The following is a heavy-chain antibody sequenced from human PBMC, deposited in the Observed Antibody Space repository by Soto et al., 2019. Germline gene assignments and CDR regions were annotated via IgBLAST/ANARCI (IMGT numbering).Heavy chain of an antibody. D-gene: IGHD6-6*01. CDR1: GFTFSSYA. CDR2: ISGSGGST. CDR3: AKGRAARPHFDY. Sequence: EVQLLESGGGLVQPGGSLRLSCAASGFTFSSYAMSWVRQAPGKGLEWVPAISGSGGSTYYADSVKGRFTISRDNSKNTLYLQMNSLRAEDTAVYYCAKGRAARPHFDYWGQGTLVTVSS. V-gene: IGHV3-23*01. J-gene: IGHJ4*02.